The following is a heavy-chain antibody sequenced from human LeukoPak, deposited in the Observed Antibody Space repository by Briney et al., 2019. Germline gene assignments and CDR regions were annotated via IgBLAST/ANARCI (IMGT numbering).Heavy chain of an antibody. J-gene: IGHJ4*02. CDR2: INPNSGGT. CDR1: GYTFTSYY. D-gene: IGHD5-12*01. Sequence: ASVKVSCKASGYTFTSYYMHWVRQAPGQGLEWMGWINPNSGGTNYAQNFQGRVTMTRDTSISTAYMELSRLRSDDTAVYYCARKAMVANRYDYWGQGTLVTVSS. CDR3: ARKAMVANRYDY. V-gene: IGHV1-2*02.